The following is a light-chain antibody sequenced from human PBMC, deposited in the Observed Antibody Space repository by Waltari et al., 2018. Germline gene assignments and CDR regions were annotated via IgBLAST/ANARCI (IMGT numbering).Light chain of an antibody. CDR2: QDT. Sequence: SYDLTQPPSVSVSPGQTATITCSGDKLGDKYTSWYQQRPGTSPILVIFQDTNRPSGNPERFSGSNSGNTATLAISGTQPMDEAKYYCQAWDSGTVVFGGGTMLTVL. CDR3: QAWDSGTVV. J-gene: IGLJ2*01. CDR1: KLGDKY. V-gene: IGLV3-1*01.